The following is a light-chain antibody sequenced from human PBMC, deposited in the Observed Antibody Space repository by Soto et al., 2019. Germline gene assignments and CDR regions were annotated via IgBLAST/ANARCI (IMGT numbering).Light chain of an antibody. CDR1: QSISTY. J-gene: IGKJ1*01. Sequence: DIQMTQSPSSLSASVGDRVTITCRASQSISTYLNWYQQKPGKAPKLLMHAASSLDRGVPSRFSGSGSGTDFTLTISSLQPEDFATYSCQQSYRTPRPFGQGISVDIX. V-gene: IGKV1-39*01. CDR2: AAS. CDR3: QQSYRTPRP.